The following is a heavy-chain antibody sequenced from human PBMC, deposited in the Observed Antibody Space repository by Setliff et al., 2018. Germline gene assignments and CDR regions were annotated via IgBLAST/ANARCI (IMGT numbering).Heavy chain of an antibody. J-gene: IGHJ6*03. CDR1: GYTLNNYA. CDR3: ARASRFATIVWKGDYYMDV. D-gene: IGHD3-16*02. CDR2: INTNTGNP. Sequence: ASVKVSCKASGYTLNNYAMSWIRQAPGQGLEWMGWINTNTGNPSYAQGFTGRFVFSLDTSVSTAYLQISSLKPEDTAMYYCARASRFATIVWKGDYYMDVWGKGTTVTVSS. V-gene: IGHV7-4-1*02.